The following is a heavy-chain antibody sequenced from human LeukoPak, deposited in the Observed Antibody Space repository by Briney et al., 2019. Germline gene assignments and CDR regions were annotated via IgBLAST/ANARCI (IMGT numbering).Heavy chain of an antibody. CDR2: IYHSGST. CDR1: GGSISSSNW. J-gene: IGHJ6*02. CDR3: ARDPVVPAAVYYYYGMDV. D-gene: IGHD2-2*01. Sequence: SKTLSLTCAVSGGSISSSNWWSWVRQPPGKGLEWIGEIYHSGSTNYNPSLKSRVTISVDKSKNQFSLKLSSVTAADTAVYYCARDPVVPAAVYYYYGMDVWGQGTTVTVS. V-gene: IGHV4-4*02.